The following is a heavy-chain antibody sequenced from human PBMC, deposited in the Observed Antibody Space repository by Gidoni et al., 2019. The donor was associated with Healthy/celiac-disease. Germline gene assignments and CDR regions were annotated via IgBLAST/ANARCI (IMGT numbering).Heavy chain of an antibody. J-gene: IGHJ4*02. CDR2: IWYGGSSK. Sequence: QVQLVESGGAMVKPGRSLRPACAAPGSPSCSYRLPWFRQAPAKGLEWVAVIWYGGSSKYKADSVEGRFTIARDNYKNTLYLQMNSQRAEDTAVYYGARDSRAQSEWFGELVPSFSFDYWGQGTLVTVSS. D-gene: IGHD3-10*01. V-gene: IGHV3-33*01. CDR3: ARDSRAQSEWFGELVPSFSFDY. CDR1: GSPSCSYR.